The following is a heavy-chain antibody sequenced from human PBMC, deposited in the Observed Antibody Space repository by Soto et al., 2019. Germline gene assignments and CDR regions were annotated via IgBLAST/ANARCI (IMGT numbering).Heavy chain of an antibody. D-gene: IGHD5-18*01. V-gene: IGHV4-31*03. CDR3: ARGWIQLWFPNRYYFDY. CDR2: IYYSGST. Sequence: QVQLQESGPGLVKPSQTLSLTCTVSGGSISSGGYYWSWIRQHPGKGLEWIGYIYYSGSTYYNPPLKSRVTISVDTSKNQFSLKLSSVTAADTAVYYCARGWIQLWFPNRYYFDYWGQGTLVTVSS. CDR1: GGSISSGGYY. J-gene: IGHJ4*02.